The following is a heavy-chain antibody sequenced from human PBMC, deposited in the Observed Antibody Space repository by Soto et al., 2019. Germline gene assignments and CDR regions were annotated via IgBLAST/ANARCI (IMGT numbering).Heavy chain of an antibody. V-gene: IGHV1-2*02. CDR1: GYTFTGYY. J-gene: IGHJ3*02. CDR3: ARGYYDFWSGYGKDAFDI. Sequence: QVQLVQSGAEVKKPGASVKVSCKASGYTFTGYYMHWVRQAPGQGLEWMGWINPNSGGTNYAQKFKGRVTMTRDTSISTAYMELSRLRSDDTAVYYCARGYYDFWSGYGKDAFDIWGQGTMVTVSS. D-gene: IGHD3-3*01. CDR2: INPNSGGT.